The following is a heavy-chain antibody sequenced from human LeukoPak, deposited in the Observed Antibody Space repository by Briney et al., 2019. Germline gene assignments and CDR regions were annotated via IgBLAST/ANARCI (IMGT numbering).Heavy chain of an antibody. V-gene: IGHV3-43D*04. CDR2: ISWDGVST. CDR1: GFTFDDYA. D-gene: IGHD5-24*01. CDR3: AKDMSQMATIWLVY. Sequence: PGGSLRLSCAASGFTFDDYAMHWVRQAPGKGLEWVSLISWDGVSTYYADSVKGRFTISRDNSKNSLYLQINRLRAEDTALYYCAKDMSQMATIWLVYWGQGTLVTVSS. J-gene: IGHJ4*02.